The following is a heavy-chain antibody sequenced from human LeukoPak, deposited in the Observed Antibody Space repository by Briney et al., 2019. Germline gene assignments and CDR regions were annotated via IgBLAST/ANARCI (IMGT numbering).Heavy chain of an antibody. J-gene: IGHJ6*03. CDR2: INHSGST. CDR1: GGSFSGYY. CDR3: ARGSGYSHGPYPYYYYYYMDV. Sequence: SETLSLTCAVYGGSFSGYYWSWIRQPPGKGLEWIGEINHSGSTNYNPSLKSRVTISVDTSKNQFSLKLSSVTAADTAVYYCARGSGYSHGPYPYYYYYYMDVWGKGTTVTVSS. D-gene: IGHD5-18*01. V-gene: IGHV4-34*01.